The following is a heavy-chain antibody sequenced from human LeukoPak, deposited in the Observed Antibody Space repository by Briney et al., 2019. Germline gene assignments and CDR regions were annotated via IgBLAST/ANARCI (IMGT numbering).Heavy chain of an antibody. CDR2: INHVGST. CDR1: GGSFTDCF. V-gene: IGHV4-34*01. D-gene: IGHD3-10*01. Sequence: TSETLSLPCGVYGGSFTDCFWSWVRQPPGKRLEWIGEINHVGSTNYNPSLKSRVTLSVDKSTNQVSLNLTSVTVADTAVYYCARRLIIRGRFNDWGQGTLLTVSS. CDR3: ARRLIIRGRFND. J-gene: IGHJ4*02.